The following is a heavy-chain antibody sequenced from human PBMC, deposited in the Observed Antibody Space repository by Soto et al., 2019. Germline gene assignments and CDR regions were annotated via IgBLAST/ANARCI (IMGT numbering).Heavy chain of an antibody. CDR1: GFTFSSYG. Sequence: GGSLRLSCAASGFTFSSYGMHWVRQAPGKGLEWVAVISYDGSNKYYADSVKGRFTISRDNSKNTPYLQMNSLRAEDTAVYYCAKGGGSSWFLNFDYWGQGTLVTVSS. CDR3: AKGGGSSWFLNFDY. J-gene: IGHJ4*02. CDR2: ISYDGSNK. D-gene: IGHD6-13*01. V-gene: IGHV3-30*18.